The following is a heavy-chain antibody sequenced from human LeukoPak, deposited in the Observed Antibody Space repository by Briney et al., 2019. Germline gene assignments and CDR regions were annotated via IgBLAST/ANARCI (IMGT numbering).Heavy chain of an antibody. V-gene: IGHV3-23*01. CDR1: GFTFSSYA. D-gene: IGHD3-16*01. CDR3: AKGIYAYYYYYYGMDV. CDR2: ISGSGGST. J-gene: IGHJ6*02. Sequence: PGGSLRLSCAASGFTFSSYAMSWVRQAPGKGLEWVSAISGSGGSTYYADSVKGRFTISRDNSKNTLYLQMNSLRAEDTAVYYCAKGIYAYYYYYYGMDVWGQGTTVTVSS.